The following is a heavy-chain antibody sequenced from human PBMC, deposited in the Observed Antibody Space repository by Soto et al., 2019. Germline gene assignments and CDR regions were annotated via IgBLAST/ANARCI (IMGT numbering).Heavy chain of an antibody. CDR1: GGSFSGYY. V-gene: IGHV4-34*01. CDR2: INHSGST. J-gene: IGHJ5*02. D-gene: IGHD2-2*01. Sequence: SETLSLTCAVYGGSFSGYYWSWIRQPPGKGLEWIGEINHSGSTNYNPSLKSRVTISVDTSKNQFSLKLSSVTAADTAVYYCARTLFDCSSTSCNWFDPWGQGTLVTVSS. CDR3: ARTLFDCSSTSCNWFDP.